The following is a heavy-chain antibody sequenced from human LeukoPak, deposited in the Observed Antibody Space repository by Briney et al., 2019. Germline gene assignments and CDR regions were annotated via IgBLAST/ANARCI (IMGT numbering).Heavy chain of an antibody. D-gene: IGHD2-8*01. CDR2: IGGGGGST. Sequence: PGGSLRLSCVASGFTFSSFAMSWVRQAPGKGLEWVSAIGGGGGSTYYADSVEGRFTISRDNSKNTLYLQMNSLRAEDTAVYHCARGGAVLYGIEYWGQGALVTVSS. CDR3: ARGGAVLYGIEY. CDR1: GFTFSSFA. J-gene: IGHJ4*02. V-gene: IGHV3-23*01.